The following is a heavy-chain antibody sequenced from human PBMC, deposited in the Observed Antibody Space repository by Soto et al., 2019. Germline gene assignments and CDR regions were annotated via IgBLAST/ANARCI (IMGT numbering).Heavy chain of an antibody. J-gene: IGHJ4*02. V-gene: IGHV3-11*04. D-gene: IGHD3-22*01. CDR1: GFTFSDYY. CDR3: PAPGPYDFDITSHPTYFDS. CDR2: ISSSGNTI. Sequence: PGGSLRLSCAASGFTFSDYYMSWIRQAPGKGLEWVAYISSSGNTIYYADSVKGRFTISRDTAKKSLYLQMNNLTAEDTAVYYYPAPGPYDFDITSHPTYFDSWGQGT.